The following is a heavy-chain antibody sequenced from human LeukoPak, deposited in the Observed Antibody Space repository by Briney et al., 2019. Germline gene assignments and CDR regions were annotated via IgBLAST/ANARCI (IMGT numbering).Heavy chain of an antibody. V-gene: IGHV3-23*01. Sequence: GGSPRLSCAASGFTFSSYAMSWVRQAPGKGLEWVSAISGSGGSTYYADSVKGRFTISRDNSKNTLYLQMNSLRAEDTAVYYCAKAPLVVVPAARYFDLWGRGTLVTVSS. D-gene: IGHD2-2*01. J-gene: IGHJ2*01. CDR1: GFTFSSYA. CDR3: AKAPLVVVPAARYFDL. CDR2: ISGSGGST.